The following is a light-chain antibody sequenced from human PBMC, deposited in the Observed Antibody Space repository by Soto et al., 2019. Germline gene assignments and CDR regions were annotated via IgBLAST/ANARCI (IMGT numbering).Light chain of an antibody. V-gene: IGKV1-5*01. CDR1: QSISDW. CDR3: QEYKSAT. CDR2: DAS. Sequence: DIQMTQSPSTLSASVGDRVTITCRASQSISDWSAWYQQIPGRAPKLLIYDASTLQSGVPSRYSGSGSGTEFILTISSLQPDDSATYYCQEYKSATFGQGTKLQS. J-gene: IGKJ2*01.